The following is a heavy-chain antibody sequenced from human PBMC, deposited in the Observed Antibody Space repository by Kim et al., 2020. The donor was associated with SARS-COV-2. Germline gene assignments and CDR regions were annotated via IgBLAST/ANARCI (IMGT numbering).Heavy chain of an antibody. CDR2: IESDGSST. CDR3: VRSPYNGAASDI. CDR1: GFPFTGNW. Sequence: GGSLRLSCTASGFPFTGNWMHWFRQAPGKGLVWVARIESDGSSTVYADSVRGRFTISRDNTRNSLYLEMKSLRVEDTAMYYCVRSPYNGAASDIWGQGT. J-gene: IGHJ3*02. V-gene: IGHV3-74*03. D-gene: IGHD1-1*01.